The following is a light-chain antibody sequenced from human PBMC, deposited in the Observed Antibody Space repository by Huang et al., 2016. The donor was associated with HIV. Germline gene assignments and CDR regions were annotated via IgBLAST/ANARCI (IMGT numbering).Light chain of an antibody. CDR2: LGS. J-gene: IGKJ2*01. V-gene: IGKV2-28*01. Sequence: IVMTQSPLSLPVAPGQPASISCKSSQSLLHTTGQNRLDWYLQKPGRSPQLLIYLGSTRASGVPARFTGSGSGSDFTLEISRVEADDVGIYYCMQGLQTPPTFGQGTKLEI. CDR1: QSLLHTTGQNR. CDR3: MQGLQTPPT.